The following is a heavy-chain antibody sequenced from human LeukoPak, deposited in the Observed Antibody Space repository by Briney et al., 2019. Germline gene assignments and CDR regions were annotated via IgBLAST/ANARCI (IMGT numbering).Heavy chain of an antibody. J-gene: IGHJ4*02. D-gene: IGHD2-2*01. CDR2: INSDGSST. CDR1: GFTFSSYW. Sequence: PGGSLRLSCAASGFTFSSYWMHWVRQAPGKGLVWVSRINSDGSSTSYADSVKGRFTISRDNAKNTLYLQMNSLGAEDTAVYYCAREGCLMCVVVPAALDYWGQGTPVTVSS. V-gene: IGHV3-74*01. CDR3: AREGCLMCVVVPAALDY.